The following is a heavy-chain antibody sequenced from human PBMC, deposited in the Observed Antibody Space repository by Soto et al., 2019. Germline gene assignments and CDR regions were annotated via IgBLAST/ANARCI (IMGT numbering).Heavy chain of an antibody. D-gene: IGHD2-21*01. V-gene: IGHV4-59*08. CDR3: ERHYWGRLHFAF. CDR1: GGVINGYY. Sequence: SETLSLTCTVSGGVINGYYWSWIRQPPGKGQEWIGYVYHTGATIYNPSLRSRVTISVDTSKNQFSLNLNSVTAADTAVYYCERHYWGRLHFAFWGQGTLVTVSS. CDR2: VYHTGAT. J-gene: IGHJ4*01.